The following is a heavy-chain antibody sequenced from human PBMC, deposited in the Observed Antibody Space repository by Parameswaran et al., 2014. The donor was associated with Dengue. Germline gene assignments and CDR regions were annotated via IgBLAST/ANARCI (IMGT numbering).Heavy chain of an antibody. D-gene: IGHD3-16*02. V-gene: IGHV5-51*01. CDR3: ARQYYVWGSYPYYFDY. J-gene: IGHJ4*02. Sequence: VRQMPGKGLEWMGIIYPGDSDTRYSPSFQGQVTISADKSISTAYLQWSSLKASDTAMYYCARQYYVWGSYPYYFDYWGQGTLVTVSS. CDR2: IYPGDSDT.